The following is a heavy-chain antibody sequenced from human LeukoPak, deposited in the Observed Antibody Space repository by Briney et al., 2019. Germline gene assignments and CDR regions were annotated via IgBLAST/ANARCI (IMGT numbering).Heavy chain of an antibody. D-gene: IGHD3-10*01. CDR2: IYSGGST. Sequence: GGSLRLSCAASGFTASSNYMSWVRQAPGKGLEWVSVIYSGGSTYYADSVKGRFTISRDNSRNTLYLQMNSLRAEDTAVYYCARESGYGSGSSFDYWGQGTLVTVSS. V-gene: IGHV3-66*01. CDR3: ARESGYGSGSSFDY. CDR1: GFTASSNY. J-gene: IGHJ4*02.